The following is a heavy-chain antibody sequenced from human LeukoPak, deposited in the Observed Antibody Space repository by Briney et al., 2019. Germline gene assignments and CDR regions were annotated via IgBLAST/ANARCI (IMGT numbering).Heavy chain of an antibody. CDR3: ARRTFYDSSGPLLDYFDY. CDR2: ISSSGSTI. CDR1: GFTLSDYY. Sequence: GGSLRLPCAASGFTLSDYYMSWIRQAPGKGLEWVSYISSSGSTIYYADSVKGRFTISRDNAKNSLYLQMNSLRAEDTAVYYCARRTFYDSSGPLLDYFDYWGQGTLVTVSS. V-gene: IGHV3-11*01. D-gene: IGHD3-22*01. J-gene: IGHJ4*02.